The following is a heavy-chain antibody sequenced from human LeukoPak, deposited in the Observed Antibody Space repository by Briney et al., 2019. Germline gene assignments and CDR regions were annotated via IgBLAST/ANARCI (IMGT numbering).Heavy chain of an antibody. D-gene: IGHD3-16*01. CDR3: ATSPRGIWRYYMDV. CDR1: GGSISSSSYY. V-gene: IGHV4-39*07. Sequence: SETLSLTCTVSGGSISSSSYYWGWIRQPPGKGLEWIGSIYYSGSTYYNPSLKSRVTISVDTSKNQFSLKLSSVTAADTAVYYCATSPRGIWRYYMDVWGKGTTVTVSS. J-gene: IGHJ6*03. CDR2: IYYSGST.